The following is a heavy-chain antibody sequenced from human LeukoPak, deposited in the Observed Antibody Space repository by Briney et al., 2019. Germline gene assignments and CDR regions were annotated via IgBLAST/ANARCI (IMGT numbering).Heavy chain of an antibody. CDR1: GGTFSSYA. Sequence: SVKVSCKASGGTFSSYAISWVRQAPGQGLEWMGGIIPIFGTANYAQKFQGRVTITTDESTSTAYMELSSLRSEDTAVYYCARRGYGYYDSSGYPYYFDYWGQGTLVTVSS. D-gene: IGHD3-22*01. V-gene: IGHV1-69*05. CDR2: IIPIFGTA. J-gene: IGHJ4*02. CDR3: ARRGYGYYDSSGYPYYFDY.